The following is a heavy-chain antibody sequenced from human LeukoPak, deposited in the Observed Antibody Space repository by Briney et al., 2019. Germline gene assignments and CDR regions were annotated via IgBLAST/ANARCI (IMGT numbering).Heavy chain of an antibody. CDR2: ISGSGGST. V-gene: IGHV3-23*01. Sequence: LSGGSLRLSCAASGFTFSSYAMSWVRQAPGKGLEWVSGISGSGGSTYYADSVKGRFTISRDNSKNTLYLQMNSLRAEDTAVYYCASYDFWSGSSGVYNWFDPWGQGTLVTVSS. D-gene: IGHD3-3*01. CDR1: GFTFSSYA. J-gene: IGHJ5*02. CDR3: ASYDFWSGSSGVYNWFDP.